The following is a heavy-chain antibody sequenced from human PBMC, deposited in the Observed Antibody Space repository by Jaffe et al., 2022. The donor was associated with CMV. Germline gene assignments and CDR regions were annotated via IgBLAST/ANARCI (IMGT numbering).Heavy chain of an antibody. CDR2: ISSSSSYI. CDR1: GLTFTSYT. CDR3: TTGSSF. J-gene: IGHJ4*02. Sequence: EVQLVESGGGLVKPGGSLRLSCAASGLTFTSYTMNWVRQAPGKGLEWVSSISSSSSYIYYADSVKGRFTISRDNAKDSLHLQMNSLTAEDTAVYYCTTGSSFWGQGTLVTVSP. V-gene: IGHV3-21*01. D-gene: IGHD1-1*01.